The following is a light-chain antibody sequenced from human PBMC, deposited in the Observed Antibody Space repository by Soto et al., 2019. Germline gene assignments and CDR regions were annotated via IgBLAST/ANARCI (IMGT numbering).Light chain of an antibody. CDR1: SSDVGGYNY. Sequence: QSALTQPASVSGSPGQSITISCTGTSSDVGGYNYVSWYQQHPVKAPKLMIYDVTNRPSGVSDRFSGSKSRNTASLTISGLQAEDEADYYCSSYTSSSTPNVFGTGTKLTVL. V-gene: IGLV2-14*01. J-gene: IGLJ1*01. CDR2: DVT. CDR3: SSYTSSSTPNV.